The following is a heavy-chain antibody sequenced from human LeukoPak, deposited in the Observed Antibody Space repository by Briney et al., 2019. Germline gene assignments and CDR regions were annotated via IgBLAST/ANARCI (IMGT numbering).Heavy chain of an antibody. CDR2: ISGSGGST. CDR1: GFTFSSYA. D-gene: IGHD3-10*01. CDR3: AKVGAIIRLFDY. Sequence: GGSLRLSCAASGFTFSSYAMSWVRQAPGKGLEWVSAISGSGGSTYYADSVKGRFTIFRDNSKNTLYLQMNSLRAEDTAVYYCAKVGAIIRLFDYWGQGALVSVSS. V-gene: IGHV3-23*01. J-gene: IGHJ4*02.